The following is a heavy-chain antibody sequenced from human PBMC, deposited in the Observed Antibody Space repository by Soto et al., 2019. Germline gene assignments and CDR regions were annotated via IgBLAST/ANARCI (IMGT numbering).Heavy chain of an antibody. J-gene: IGHJ4*02. V-gene: IGHV3-66*01. CDR1: GFTVNSKY. CDR2: IYSDGST. CDR3: ATLTKYDILTGFYPC. D-gene: IGHD3-9*01. Sequence: EVQLVESGGGLVQPGGSLRLSCAASGFTVNSKYMSWVRQAPGKGLEWVSVIYSDGSTYYADSVKGRFIISRDNSNNTLYFQMNSLRAEDTAVSYCATLTKYDILTGFYPCWGQGTLVTVSS.